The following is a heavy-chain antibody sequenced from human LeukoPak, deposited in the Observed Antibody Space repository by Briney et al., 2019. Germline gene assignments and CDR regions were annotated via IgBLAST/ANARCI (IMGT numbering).Heavy chain of an antibody. CDR1: GGSISSYY. V-gene: IGHV4-59*01. D-gene: IGHD6-19*01. J-gene: IGHJ6*03. Sequence: PSETLSLTCTVSGGSISSYYWSWIRQPPGKGLEWIGYIYYSGSTDYNPSLKSRVTISVDTSKNQFSLKLSSVDAADTAVYYCARVLSGWDYYYYYYMDVWGKGTTVTISS. CDR2: IYYSGST. CDR3: ARVLSGWDYYYYYYMDV.